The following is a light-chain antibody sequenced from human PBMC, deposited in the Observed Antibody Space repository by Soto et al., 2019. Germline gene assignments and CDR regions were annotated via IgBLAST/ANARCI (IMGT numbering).Light chain of an antibody. CDR3: QQRSNWWWT. Sequence: EIVLTQSPATLSLSPGERATLSCRASQSVSSYLAWYQQKPGQAPRLLIYDASNRATGIPARFSGSGSGTDFTHTISSLEPEDFAVYYCQQRSNWWWTFGQGTKVEIK. V-gene: IGKV3-11*01. CDR1: QSVSSY. CDR2: DAS. J-gene: IGKJ1*01.